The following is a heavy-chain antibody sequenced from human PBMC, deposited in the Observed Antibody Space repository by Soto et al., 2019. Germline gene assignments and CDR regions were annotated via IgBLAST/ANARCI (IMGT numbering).Heavy chain of an antibody. CDR3: ARGGGTTLAPLP. V-gene: IGHV1-2*02. J-gene: IGHJ5*02. D-gene: IGHD3-16*01. CDR1: GYTFTGYF. Sequence: VASVKVSCKASGYTFTGYFMHWVRQAPGEGLEWMGWINSNSGATKYAPKFQGRVTMTRDTSNRTAYLELSRLTSDDTAVYYCARGGGTTLAPLPWGQGTPVTVS. CDR2: INSNSGAT.